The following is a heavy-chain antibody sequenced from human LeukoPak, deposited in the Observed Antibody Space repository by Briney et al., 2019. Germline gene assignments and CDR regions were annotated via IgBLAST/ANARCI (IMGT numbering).Heavy chain of an antibody. J-gene: IGHJ4*02. CDR2: ISYSGNT. V-gene: IGHV4-59*01. CDR3: ARLRNWAWDFDS. CDR1: GGSISSYY. D-gene: IGHD7-27*01. Sequence: KPSETLSLTCTVSGGSISSYYWSWIRQPPGKGLEWIGCISYSGNTNYNPSLKSRVTISADTSKNQFSLKMSSVTAADTAVYFCARLRNWAWDFDSWGQGTLVTVSS.